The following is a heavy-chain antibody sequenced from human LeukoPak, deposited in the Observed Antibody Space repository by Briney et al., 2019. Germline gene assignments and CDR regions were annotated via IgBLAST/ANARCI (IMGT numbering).Heavy chain of an antibody. D-gene: IGHD6-6*01. CDR3: APYSSSSVSALDI. Sequence: WASVKVSCKASGYTFTSYYMHWVRQAPGQGLEWMGIINPSGGSTSYAQKFQGRVTMTRDMSTSTVYMELSSLRSEDTAVYYCAPYSSSSVSALDIWGQGTMVTVSS. CDR1: GYTFTSYY. CDR2: INPSGGST. V-gene: IGHV1-46*01. J-gene: IGHJ3*02.